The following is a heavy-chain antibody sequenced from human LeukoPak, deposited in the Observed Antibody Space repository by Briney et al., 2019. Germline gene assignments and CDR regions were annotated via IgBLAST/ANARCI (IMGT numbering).Heavy chain of an antibody. D-gene: IGHD1-26*01. J-gene: IGHJ4*02. CDR1: GFTFSDYY. V-gene: IGHV4-34*01. CDR2: INHSGST. Sequence: PGGSLRLSCAASGFTFSDYYMSWIRQPPGKGLEWIGEINHSGSTNYNPSLKSRVTISVDTSKNQFSLKLSSVTAADTAVYYCTRCRYSGNYPYFDYWGQGTLVTVSS. CDR3: TRCRYSGNYPYFDY.